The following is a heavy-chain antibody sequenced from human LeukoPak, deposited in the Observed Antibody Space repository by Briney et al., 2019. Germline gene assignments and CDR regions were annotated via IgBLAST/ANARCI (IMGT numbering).Heavy chain of an antibody. CDR3: AKGTSGYGILDA. V-gene: IGHV3-23*01. CDR2: ISSSGGIT. Sequence: PGGSLRLSCAASGFTFSGYAMSWVRQAPGKGLEWVSVISSSGGITYYADFAKGRFTISRDNSKNTVYLQIHSLGADDTAIYYCAKGTSGYGILDAWGQGILVTVSS. D-gene: IGHD5-12*01. J-gene: IGHJ5*02. CDR1: GFTFSGYA.